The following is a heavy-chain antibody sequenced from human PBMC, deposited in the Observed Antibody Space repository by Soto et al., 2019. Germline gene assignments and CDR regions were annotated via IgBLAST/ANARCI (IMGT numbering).Heavy chain of an antibody. V-gene: IGHV1-3*01. CDR3: ARGGTPAHTGDHFDY. CDR2: INAGNGNT. CDR1: GYTFTSYA. Sequence: ASVKVSCKASGYTFTSYAMHWVRQAPGQRLEWMGWINAGNGNTKYSQKFQGRVTITRDTSASTAYMELSSLRSEDTAVYYCARGGTPAHTGDHFDYWGQGTLVTVSS. D-gene: IGHD7-27*01. J-gene: IGHJ4*02.